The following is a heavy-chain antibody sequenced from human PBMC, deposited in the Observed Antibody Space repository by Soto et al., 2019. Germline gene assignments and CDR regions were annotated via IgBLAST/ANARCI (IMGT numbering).Heavy chain of an antibody. CDR3: AKEASYGSGSFFLVYPGHQDGKAV. J-gene: IGHJ6*02. Sequence: GESLRLSCAASGFTFSSYGMHWVRQAPCKGLEWVAVISYDGSNKYYADSVKGRFTISRDNSKNTLYLQMNSLRAEDTAVYYCAKEASYGSGSFFLVYPGHQDGKAVPGRGTTVTVSS. CDR2: ISYDGSNK. CDR1: GFTFSSYG. V-gene: IGHV3-30*18. D-gene: IGHD3-10*01.